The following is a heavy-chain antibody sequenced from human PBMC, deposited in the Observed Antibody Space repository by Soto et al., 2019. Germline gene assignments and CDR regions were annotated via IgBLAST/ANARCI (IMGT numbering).Heavy chain of an antibody. CDR1: GFIFSSFW. V-gene: IGHV3-7*01. J-gene: IGHJ4*02. CDR2: IKQDGTEK. Sequence: GGSLRLSCATSGFIFSSFWKCWVRQAPGKGLEWVANIKQDGTEKYYVDSVRGRFTISRDNAKNSLYLQMNSLRAEDTAVYYCGREGGASYPNYFDYWGQGA. CDR3: GREGGASYPNYFDY. D-gene: IGHD1-26*01.